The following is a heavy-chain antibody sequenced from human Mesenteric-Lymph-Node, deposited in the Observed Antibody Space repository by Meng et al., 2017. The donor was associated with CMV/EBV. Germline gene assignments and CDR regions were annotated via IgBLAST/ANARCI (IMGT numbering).Heavy chain of an antibody. D-gene: IGHD2-2*01. Sequence: GESLKISCAASGFTFSSHAMHWVRQAPGKGLEWVAVIQSDGSSQYYADSVKGQFTISRDNSKNTLYLQMNSLRAEDTALYYCARGCKFTTSCSTDYWGQGTLVTVSS. CDR2: IQSDGSSQ. CDR3: ARGCKFTTSCSTDY. CDR1: GFTFSSHA. V-gene: IGHV3-30-3*01. J-gene: IGHJ4*02.